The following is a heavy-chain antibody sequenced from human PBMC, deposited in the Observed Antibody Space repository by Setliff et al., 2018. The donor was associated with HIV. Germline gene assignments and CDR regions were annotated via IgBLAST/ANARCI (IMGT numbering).Heavy chain of an antibody. CDR3: ARGDYYYYYMDV. J-gene: IGHJ6*03. CDR2: IYYSGST. Sequence: SETLSLTCTVSGGSITNYYWNWIRQPPGEGLEWIGYIYYSGSTNYNPSLKSRVTISVDTSKKQFSLKLNSVTAADTAVYYCARGDYYYYYMDVWGKGTTVTVSS. CDR1: GGSITNYY. V-gene: IGHV4-59*01.